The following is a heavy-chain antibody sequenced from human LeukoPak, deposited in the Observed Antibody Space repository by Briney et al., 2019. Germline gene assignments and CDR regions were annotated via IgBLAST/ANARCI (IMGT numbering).Heavy chain of an antibody. CDR2: ISSSSSYI. CDR1: GCTFSSYS. V-gene: IGHV3-21*01. J-gene: IGHJ6*02. CDR3: ARDLGYYDILTGYFRYYYYYGMDV. D-gene: IGHD3-9*01. Sequence: GGALRLSCAASGCTFSSYSMNWVRQARGKGLDWVSSISSSSSYIYYADSVKGRFTISRDNAKNSLYLQMNSLKAEDTAVYYCARDLGYYDILTGYFRYYYYYGMDVWGQGTTVTVSS.